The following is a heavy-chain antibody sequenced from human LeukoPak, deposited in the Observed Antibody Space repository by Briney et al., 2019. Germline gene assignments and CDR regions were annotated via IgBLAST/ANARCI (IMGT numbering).Heavy chain of an antibody. V-gene: IGHV4-34*01. Sequence: PSETLSLTCAVYGGSFSGYYWSWIRQPPGKGLEWIGEINRSGSTNYNPSLKSRVTMSVDTSKNQFSLKLSSVTAADTAVYYCARDSGTTGEVKFDPWGQGTLVTVSS. J-gene: IGHJ5*02. CDR3: ARDSGTTGEVKFDP. D-gene: IGHD3-10*01. CDR1: GGSFSGYY. CDR2: INRSGST.